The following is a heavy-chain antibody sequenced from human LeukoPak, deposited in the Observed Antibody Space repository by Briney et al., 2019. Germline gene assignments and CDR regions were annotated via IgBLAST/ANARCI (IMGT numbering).Heavy chain of an antibody. CDR2: ISAYNGNT. Sequence: AASVKVSCAATGYTFTSSGINSLSQAPGQGLEWMGWISAYNGNTNYAQKLQGRVTMSTDTATSTAYLELRSRRSDDTAVYYCARARPGMAVAAAFDFWGQGTLVTVSS. CDR1: GYTFTSSG. J-gene: IGHJ4*02. D-gene: IGHD6-19*01. CDR3: ARARPGMAVAAAFDF. V-gene: IGHV1-18*01.